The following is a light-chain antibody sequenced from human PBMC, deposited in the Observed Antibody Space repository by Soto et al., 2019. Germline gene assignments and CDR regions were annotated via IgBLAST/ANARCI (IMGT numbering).Light chain of an antibody. CDR1: SSDVGGYNY. CDR2: DVS. CDR3: SSYTSSSTLVV. Sequence: QSVLTQPASVSGSPGQSITISCTGTSSDVGGYNYVSWYQQHQGKAPKLMIYDVSNRPSGVSNRFSGSKSGNTASLTISGLQAEDEADYYCSSYTSSSTLVVFGGGTKLTVL. J-gene: IGLJ2*01. V-gene: IGLV2-14*01.